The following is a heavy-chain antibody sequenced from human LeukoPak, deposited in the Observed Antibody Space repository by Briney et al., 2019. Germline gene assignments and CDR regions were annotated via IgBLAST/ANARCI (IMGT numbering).Heavy chain of an antibody. Sequence: PSETLSLTCAVYGGSFSGYYWSWIRQPPGKGLEWIGEINHSGSTNYNPSLKSRVTMSVDTSKSHFSLKLSSVTAADTAVYYCAREKTTASPKGYYYYYLDVWGKGTTVTVSS. V-gene: IGHV4-34*01. J-gene: IGHJ6*03. CDR3: AREKTTASPKGYYYYYLDV. CDR2: INHSGST. D-gene: IGHD4-17*01. CDR1: GGSFSGYY.